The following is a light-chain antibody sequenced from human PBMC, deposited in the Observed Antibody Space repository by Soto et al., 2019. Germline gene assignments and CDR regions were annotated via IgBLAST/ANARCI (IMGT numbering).Light chain of an antibody. J-gene: IGKJ1*01. CDR3: QQHDSYPWT. CDR1: QSISNW. V-gene: IGKV1-5*03. Sequence: DIQMTQSPSTLSASVGDRVTITCRASQSISNWLAWYQQKPGKAPKLLIYKASSLESGVPSRFSGSGSGTGFTLTISSLQPDDLATYYCQQHDSYPWTLGQGTKV. CDR2: KAS.